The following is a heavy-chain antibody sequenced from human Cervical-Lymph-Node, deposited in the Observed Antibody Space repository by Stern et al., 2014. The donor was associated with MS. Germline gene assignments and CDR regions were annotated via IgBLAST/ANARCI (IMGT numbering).Heavy chain of an antibody. CDR2: ISVYNGNI. D-gene: IGHD1-26*01. V-gene: IGHV1-18*01. CDR1: GFTFSHYG. CDR3: TRDRGIMGTTTGDY. J-gene: IGHJ4*02. Sequence: MQLVESGAEVTKPGASVKVSCKASGFTFSHYGLSWVRQAPGQGLEWMGWISVYNGNIDFAQKFQGRLTMTTDTSTSTVYMELRSLRSDDTAVYYCTRDRGIMGTTTGDYWGQGTLVSVSS.